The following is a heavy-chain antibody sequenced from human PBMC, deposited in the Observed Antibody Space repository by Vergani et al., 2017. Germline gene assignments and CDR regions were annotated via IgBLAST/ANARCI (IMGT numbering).Heavy chain of an antibody. CDR2: IYSSGRT. V-gene: IGHV4-39*07. CDR1: GGSISSSSYY. Sequence: QPQLQESGQGLVKPSETLSLTCTVSGGSISSSSYYWGWIRQPPGKGLEWIRRIYSSGRTYYNPSLKSRVTISVDTSKNQFSLKLSSVTAADTAVYYCARDQPIGMDVWGQGTTVTVSS. CDR3: ARDQPIGMDV. J-gene: IGHJ6*02.